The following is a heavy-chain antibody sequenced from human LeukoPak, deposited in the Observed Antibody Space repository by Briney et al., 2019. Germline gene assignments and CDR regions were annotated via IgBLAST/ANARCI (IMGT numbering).Heavy chain of an antibody. Sequence: PGGSLRLSCAASGFTFSDYYMSWIRQAPGKGLEWVSAISGSGGSTYYADSVKGRFTISRDNSKNTLYLQMNSLRAEDTAVYYCAKALPARWLQFSYCFDYWGQGTLVTVSS. CDR2: ISGSGGST. CDR3: AKALPARWLQFSYCFDY. J-gene: IGHJ4*02. CDR1: GFTFSDYY. D-gene: IGHD5-12*01. V-gene: IGHV3-23*01.